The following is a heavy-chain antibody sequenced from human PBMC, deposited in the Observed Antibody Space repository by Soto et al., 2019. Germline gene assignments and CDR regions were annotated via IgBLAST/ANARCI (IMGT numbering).Heavy chain of an antibody. D-gene: IGHD4-17*01. CDR2: MNPKSGNT. J-gene: IGHJ4*02. V-gene: IGHV1-8*01. CDR1: GYTFTNYD. Sequence: QVQLVQSGAEVKKPGASVKVSCKASGYTFTNYDINWVRQATGQGLEWMGWMNPKSGNTGYAQKVQGTGIMTRSTSISTAYMELGSLRSEDAAVCYCVRVYGAIDYWGQGTLVTVSS. CDR3: VRVYGAIDY.